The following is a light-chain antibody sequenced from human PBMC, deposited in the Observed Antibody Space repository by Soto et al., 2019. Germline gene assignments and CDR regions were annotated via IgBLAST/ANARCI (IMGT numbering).Light chain of an antibody. J-gene: IGLJ2*01. Sequence: QSVLTQPASVSGSPGQSITISCAGTMRDVGAYNLVSWYQQHPGRAPQLLIYEVRNRPSGISFRFSGSKSGNTASLTISGLHAEDEADYYCSSYTSKSSLIFGGGTKVTVL. CDR1: MRDVGAYNL. CDR3: SSYTSKSSLI. CDR2: EVR. V-gene: IGLV2-14*01.